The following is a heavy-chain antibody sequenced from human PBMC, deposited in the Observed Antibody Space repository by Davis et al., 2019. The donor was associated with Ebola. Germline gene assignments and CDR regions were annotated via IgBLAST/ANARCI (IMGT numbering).Heavy chain of an antibody. Sequence: AASVKVSCKASGYTFTSYAMHWVRQAPGQRLEWMGWINAGNGNTKYSQKFQGRVTITRDTSASTAYMELSSLRSEDTAVYYCARGGYCSGGSCYYFDYWGQGTLVTVSS. J-gene: IGHJ4*02. CDR3: ARGGYCSGGSCYYFDY. D-gene: IGHD2-15*01. V-gene: IGHV1-3*01. CDR2: INAGNGNT. CDR1: GYTFTSYA.